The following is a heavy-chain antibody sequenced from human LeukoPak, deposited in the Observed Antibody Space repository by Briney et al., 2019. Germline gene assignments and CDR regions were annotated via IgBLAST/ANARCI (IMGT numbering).Heavy chain of an antibody. CDR3: ARSAPLGTHQYYFDY. D-gene: IGHD3-16*01. CDR1: GFTVSSNY. V-gene: IGHV3-53*01. Sequence: GGSLRLSCAASGFTVSSNYMSWVRQAPGKGLEWVSVSYSSGSIYYADSVKARFSLSRDNSRNALYLQMNSLRADDPAVYYCARSAPLGTHQYYFDYWGQGTLVTVSS. CDR2: SYSSGSI. J-gene: IGHJ4*02.